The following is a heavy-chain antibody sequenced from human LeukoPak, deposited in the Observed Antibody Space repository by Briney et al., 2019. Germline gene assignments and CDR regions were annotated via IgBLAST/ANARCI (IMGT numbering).Heavy chain of an antibody. Sequence: SETLSLTCTVSGYSISSGYYWGWIRQPPGKGLEWIGSIYHSGSTYYNPSLKSRVTISVDTSKNQFSLKLSSVTAADTAVYYCARVGTDYGGNSYFYYWGQGTLVTVSS. CDR2: IYHSGST. CDR1: GYSISSGYY. V-gene: IGHV4-38-2*02. J-gene: IGHJ4*02. D-gene: IGHD4-23*01. CDR3: ARVGTDYGGNSYFYY.